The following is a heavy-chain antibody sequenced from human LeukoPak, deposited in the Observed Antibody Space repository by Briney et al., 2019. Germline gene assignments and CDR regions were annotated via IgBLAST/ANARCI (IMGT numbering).Heavy chain of an antibody. J-gene: IGHJ4*02. CDR2: IYYSGST. CDR1: GGSISSSSYY. D-gene: IGHD2-15*01. V-gene: IGHV4-39*07. CDR3: ARGSIVVVVAAAFDY. Sequence: SETLSLTCTVSGGSISSSSYYWGWIRQPPGKGLEWIGSIYYSGSTYYNPSLKSRVTISVDTSKNQFSLKLSSVTAADTAVYYCARGSIVVVVAAAFDYWGQGTLVTVSS.